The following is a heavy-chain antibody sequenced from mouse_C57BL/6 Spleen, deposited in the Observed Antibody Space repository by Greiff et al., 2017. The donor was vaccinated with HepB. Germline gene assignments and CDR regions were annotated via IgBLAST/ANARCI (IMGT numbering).Heavy chain of an antibody. V-gene: IGHV1-82*01. CDR1: GYAFSSSW. D-gene: IGHD2-1*01. CDR3: AIRRGNLFDY. CDR2: IYPGDGDT. J-gene: IGHJ2*01. Sequence: VKVVESGPELVKPGASVKISCKASGYAFSSSWMNWVKQRPGKGLEWIGRIYPGDGDTNYNGKFKGKATLTSDNSSNTAYMQLSTLTSEDYAVYFCAIRRGNLFDYWGQGTTLTVSS.